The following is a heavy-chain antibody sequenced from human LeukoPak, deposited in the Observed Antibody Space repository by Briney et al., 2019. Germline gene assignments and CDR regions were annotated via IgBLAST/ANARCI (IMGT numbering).Heavy chain of an antibody. CDR3: AKELVQHLAL. D-gene: IGHD1-1*01. J-gene: IGHJ5*02. CDR1: GFTFSNYW. CDR2: IKQDGSEK. Sequence: GGSLRLSCAVSGFTFSNYWMNWVRQAPGKGLEWVANIKQDGSEKCYVDSVKGRFTISRDNAKNSLYLQMNSLRVEDTAVYCCAKELVQHLALWGQGTLVTVS. V-gene: IGHV3-7*05.